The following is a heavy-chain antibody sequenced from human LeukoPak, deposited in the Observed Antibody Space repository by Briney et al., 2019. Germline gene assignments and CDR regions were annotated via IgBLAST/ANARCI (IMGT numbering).Heavy chain of an antibody. CDR2: IDSGGST. D-gene: IGHD3-10*01. CDR3: AKDQWSGDYYYGMDV. V-gene: IGHV3-53*01. Sequence: GGSLRLSCAASGFTVSSNYMSWVRQAPGKGLEWVSVIDSGGSTYYADSVKGRFTISRDNSKNTLYLQMNSLRAEDTAVYYCAKDQWSGDYYYGMDVWGQGTSVTVSS. J-gene: IGHJ6*02. CDR1: GFTVSSNY.